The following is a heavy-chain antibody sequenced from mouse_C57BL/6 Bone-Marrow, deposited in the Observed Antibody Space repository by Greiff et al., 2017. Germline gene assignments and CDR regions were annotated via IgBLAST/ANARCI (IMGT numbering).Heavy chain of an antibody. V-gene: IGHV1-81*01. Sequence: QVQLKESGAELARPGASVKLSCKASGYTFTSYGISWVKQRTGQGLEWIGEIYPRSGNTYYNEKFKGKATLTADKSSSTAYMELRSLTSEDSAVYFCARSDGSSLSYWYFDVWGTGTTVTVSS. CDR3: ARSDGSSLSYWYFDV. D-gene: IGHD1-1*01. J-gene: IGHJ1*03. CDR2: IYPRSGNT. CDR1: GYTFTSYG.